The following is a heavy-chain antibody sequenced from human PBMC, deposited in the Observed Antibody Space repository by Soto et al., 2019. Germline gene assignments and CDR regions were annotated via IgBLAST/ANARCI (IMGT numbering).Heavy chain of an antibody. CDR3: ARDYYGGNSGDAFDI. J-gene: IGHJ3*02. D-gene: IGHD4-17*01. V-gene: IGHV3-33*01. CDR2: IWYDGSNK. Sequence: PGGSLRLSCAASGFTFSSYGMHWVRQAPGKGLERVAVIWYDGSNKYYADSVKGRFTISRDNSKNTLYLQMNSLRAEDTAVYYCARDYYGGNSGDAFDIWGQGTMVTVS. CDR1: GFTFSSYG.